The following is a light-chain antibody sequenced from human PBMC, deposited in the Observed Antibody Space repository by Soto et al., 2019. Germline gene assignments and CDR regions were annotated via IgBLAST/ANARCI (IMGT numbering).Light chain of an antibody. Sequence: QSVLTQPASVSGSPGQSITISCTGTSSDVGIYNLVSWYQQHPGTAPKLIIYEGNKRPSGVSHRFSGSKSGNTASLTISWLQAEDEADYYCCSYAGSSAFYVFGGGTKLTVL. J-gene: IGLJ1*01. CDR2: EGN. CDR3: CSYAGSSAFYV. V-gene: IGLV2-23*01. CDR1: SSDVGIYNL.